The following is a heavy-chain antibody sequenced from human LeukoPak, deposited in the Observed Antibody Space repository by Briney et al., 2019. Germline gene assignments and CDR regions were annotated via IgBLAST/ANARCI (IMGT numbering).Heavy chain of an antibody. CDR3: SITIPSFDY. V-gene: IGHV3-53*01. Sequence: GGSLRLSCAASGFTLSSNYMSWVRQAPGKGLEWVSVIYSGGSTYYADSVKGRFTISRDNSKNTLYLQMNSLRAEDTAVYYCSITIPSFDYWGQGTLVTVSS. CDR1: GFTLSSNY. CDR2: IYSGGST. D-gene: IGHD3-3*01. J-gene: IGHJ4*02.